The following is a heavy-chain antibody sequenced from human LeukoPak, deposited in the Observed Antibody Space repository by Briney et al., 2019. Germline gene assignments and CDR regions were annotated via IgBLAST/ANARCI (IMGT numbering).Heavy chain of an antibody. CDR3: AKDREGTIADYFDY. D-gene: IGHD1-7*01. CDR2: ISGSGGST. V-gene: IGHV3-23*01. CDR1: GFIFGNYW. Sequence: GGSLRLSCAASGFIFGNYWMTWVRQAPGKGLEWVSSISGSGGSTYYADSVKGRFTISRDNSKNTLYLQMNSLRGEDTAVYYCAKDREGTIADYFDYWGQGTLVTVSS. J-gene: IGHJ4*02.